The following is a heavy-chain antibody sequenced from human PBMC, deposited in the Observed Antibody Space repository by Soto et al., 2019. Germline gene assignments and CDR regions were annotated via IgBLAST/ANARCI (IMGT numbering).Heavy chain of an antibody. CDR3: VKGKNWVKYYFDY. J-gene: IGHJ4*02. CDR2: ISSNGGST. Sequence: PGGSLRLSCSASGFTFSTYAMHWVRQAPGKGLEYVSAISSNGGSTYYADSVKDRFTISRDNSKNTLYLQLSSLRPEDTAVYYCVKGKNWVKYYFDYWGQGILVIVSS. CDR1: GFTFSTYA. D-gene: IGHD7-27*01. V-gene: IGHV3-64D*06.